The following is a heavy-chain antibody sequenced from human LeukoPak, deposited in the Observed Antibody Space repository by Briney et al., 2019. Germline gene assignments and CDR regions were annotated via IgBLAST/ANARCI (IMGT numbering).Heavy chain of an antibody. CDR1: GGSISSYH. CDR3: AREGTSGTHLNWFDP. CDR2: IYGSGST. D-gene: IGHD1-1*01. Sequence: SETLSLTCTVSGGSISSYHWSWIRQPPGKGLEWIGHIYGSGSTNYNPSLKSRVTLSVDTSKNQFSLKLSSVTAADTAVYYCAREGTSGTHLNWFDPWGQGTLVTVSS. J-gene: IGHJ5*02. V-gene: IGHV4-59*01.